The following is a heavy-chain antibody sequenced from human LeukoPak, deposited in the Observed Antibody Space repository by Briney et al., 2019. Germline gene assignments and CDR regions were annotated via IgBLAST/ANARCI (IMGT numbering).Heavy chain of an antibody. Sequence: SGPTLVKPTQTLTLTCTFSGFSLSTSGVGVGWIRQPPGKALEWLALIYWDDDKRYSPSLKSRLTITKDTSKNQLVLTMTNMDPLDTATYYCARTAGPTVTTTFDHWGQGTLVTVSS. CDR2: IYWDDDK. V-gene: IGHV2-5*02. CDR1: GFSLSTSGVG. D-gene: IGHD4-17*01. CDR3: ARTAGPTVTTTFDH. J-gene: IGHJ4*02.